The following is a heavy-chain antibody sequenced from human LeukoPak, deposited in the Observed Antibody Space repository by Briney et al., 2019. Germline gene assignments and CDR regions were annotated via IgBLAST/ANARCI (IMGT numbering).Heavy chain of an antibody. CDR3: ARVRHSSSWYVYY. Sequence: ASVKVSCKSSGYTFTGYYMHWVRQAPGQGLAWTGWINPNSGGTNYAQKVQGRVTMTRDTSISTAYMELSRLRSDDTAVYYCARVRHSSSWYVYYWGQGTLVTVSS. D-gene: IGHD6-13*01. V-gene: IGHV1-2*02. J-gene: IGHJ4*02. CDR2: INPNSGGT. CDR1: GYTFTGYY.